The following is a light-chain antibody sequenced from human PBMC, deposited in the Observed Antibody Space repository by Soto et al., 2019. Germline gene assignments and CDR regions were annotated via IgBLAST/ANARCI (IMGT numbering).Light chain of an antibody. CDR1: QSISGW. Sequence: DIQMTQSPSTLSASVGDRVTITCRASQSISGWLAWYQQKPGKAPKVLIYKASSLESGVPSRFSGSGSGTEFTVTISSLQPDDFATYYCQQYSTYPWTFGQGTKVEIK. V-gene: IGKV1-5*03. CDR2: KAS. J-gene: IGKJ1*01. CDR3: QQYSTYPWT.